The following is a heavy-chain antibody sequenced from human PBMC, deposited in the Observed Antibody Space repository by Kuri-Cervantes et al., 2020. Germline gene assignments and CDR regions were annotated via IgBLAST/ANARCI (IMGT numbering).Heavy chain of an antibody. CDR1: GFTFSNYW. CDR3: RGSGNYDY. CDR2: IKEDGSDK. D-gene: IGHD3-10*01. J-gene: IGHJ4*02. Sequence: GGSLRLSCAASGFTFSNYWMHWVRQAPGKGLEWVANIKEDGSDKYYVDSVKGRFTISRDNGKKSVYLQMNSLRVEDTALYYCRGSGNYDYWGQGTLVTVSS. V-gene: IGHV3-7*03.